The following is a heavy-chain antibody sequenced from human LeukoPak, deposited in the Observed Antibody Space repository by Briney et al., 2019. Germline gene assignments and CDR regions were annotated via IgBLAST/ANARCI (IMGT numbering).Heavy chain of an antibody. CDR2: ISGSAGGSA. J-gene: IGHJ4*02. Sequence: XAPGKGLECVSYISGSAGGSAYYADAVRGRFTISRDNSKSTLYLQMSSLRAEDTAFYYCAKGAWLDDWGQGALVTVSS. V-gene: IGHV3-23*01. CDR3: AKGAWLDD.